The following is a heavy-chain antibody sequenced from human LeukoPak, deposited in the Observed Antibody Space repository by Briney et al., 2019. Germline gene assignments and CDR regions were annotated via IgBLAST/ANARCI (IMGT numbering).Heavy chain of an antibody. D-gene: IGHD6-13*01. J-gene: IGHJ4*02. CDR3: AKAPMEDSWYIHFDF. CDR1: GFTFSSYG. Sequence: GGSLRLSCAASGFTFSSYGMHWVRQAPGKGLEWVAFIRYDGSNKYYADSVKGRFTISRDNSKNTLYLQINSLRVEDTAIYYCAKAPMEDSWYIHFDFWGQGTLVTVSS. V-gene: IGHV3-30*02. CDR2: IRYDGSNK.